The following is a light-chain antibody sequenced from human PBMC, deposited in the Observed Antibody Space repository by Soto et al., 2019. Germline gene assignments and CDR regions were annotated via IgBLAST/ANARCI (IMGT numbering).Light chain of an antibody. J-gene: IGKJ1*01. CDR3: MQALQTTWT. V-gene: IGKV2-28*01. CDR2: LGS. Sequence: DLVMTQSPLSLPVTPGEPASISCRSSQSLLHSNGYNYLDWYLQKPGQSPQLLIYLGSNWASGVPDRFSGSGSGTDFTLKISRVEAEDVGVYYCMQALQTTWTFGQGTKVEIK. CDR1: QSLLHSNGYNY.